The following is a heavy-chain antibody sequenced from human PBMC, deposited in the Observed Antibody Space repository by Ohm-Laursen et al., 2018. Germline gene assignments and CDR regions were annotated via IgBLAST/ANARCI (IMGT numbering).Heavy chain of an antibody. V-gene: IGHV4-34*01. Sequence: SDTLSLTCAVYGGSFSGYYWSWIRQPPGKGLEWIGEINHSGNTYYNPSLKSRVTVSVDTSMNQFSLKLSSVTAADTAVYYCASRSGSSGYYSFDHWGQGTLVTVSS. CDR1: GGSFSGYY. CDR3: ASRSGSSGYYSFDH. D-gene: IGHD3-22*01. CDR2: INHSGNT. J-gene: IGHJ4*02.